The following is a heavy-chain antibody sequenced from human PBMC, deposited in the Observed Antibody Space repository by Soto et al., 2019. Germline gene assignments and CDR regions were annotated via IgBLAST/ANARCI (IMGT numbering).Heavy chain of an antibody. CDR2: INTNGNR. CDR1: GFPFTSYG. D-gene: IGHD7-27*01. V-gene: IGHV3-23*01. J-gene: IGHJ4*02. Sequence: EVHLLESGGGLVQPGGSLRLSCAASGFPFTSYGVSWVRQAPGKGLEWVSTINTNGNRHYADSVKGRFPISKDSSESMLYLDMNNLRAEDTALYYCARKLGVGHYPFRHWGQGTLVTVSS. CDR3: ARKLGVGHYPFRH.